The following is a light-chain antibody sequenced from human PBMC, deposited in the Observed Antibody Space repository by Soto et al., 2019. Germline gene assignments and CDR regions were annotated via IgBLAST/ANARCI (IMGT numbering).Light chain of an antibody. J-gene: IGKJ5*01. Sequence: DIQLTQSPSFLSASIGDRVTITCRASQGISSFLAWYQQKPGEAPKLMIHTASTLQSGVPSRFSGSGSGTEFTFTISSLQPEDFETYYCQQRHSYPITFGQGTRLEIK. CDR3: QQRHSYPIT. CDR2: TAS. CDR1: QGISSF. V-gene: IGKV1-9*01.